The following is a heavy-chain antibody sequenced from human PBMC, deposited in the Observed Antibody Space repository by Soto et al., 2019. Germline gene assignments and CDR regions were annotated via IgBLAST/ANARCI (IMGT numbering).Heavy chain of an antibody. V-gene: IGHV3-48*03. J-gene: IGHJ4*02. Sequence: EVQLVESGGGLVQPGGSLRLSCAASGFTFSSYEMNWVRQAPGKGLEWVSYISSSGSTIYYADSVKGRFTISRDNAKNSLYRQMNSLRAEDTAVYYCARDSGYSSGWYNYWGQGTLVTVSS. CDR1: GFTFSSYE. CDR2: ISSSGSTI. CDR3: ARDSGYSSGWYNY. D-gene: IGHD6-19*01.